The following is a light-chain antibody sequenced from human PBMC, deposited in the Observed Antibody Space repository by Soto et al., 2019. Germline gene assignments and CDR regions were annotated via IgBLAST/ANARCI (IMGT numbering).Light chain of an antibody. CDR3: STYAMSNTYV. J-gene: IGLJ1*01. CDR1: SSDVGAYNF. V-gene: IGLV2-8*01. CDR2: DVS. Sequence: QSALTQPPSASGSPGQSVTISCTGTSSDVGAYNFVSWFQQQPGRAPRRIIYDVSQRPSGVPDRFSGAKSGNTASLTVSGLQAEDEADYYCSTYAMSNTYVFGTGTNLTVL.